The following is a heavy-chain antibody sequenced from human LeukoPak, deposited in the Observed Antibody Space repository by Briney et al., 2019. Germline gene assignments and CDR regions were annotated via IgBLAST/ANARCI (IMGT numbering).Heavy chain of an antibody. J-gene: IGHJ4*02. CDR3: AREYYYDSSGYPDY. D-gene: IGHD3-22*01. Sequence: ASVTVSCKASGYTFTSYGISWVRQAPGQGLEWMGWISAYNGNTNYAQKLQGRVTMTTDTSTSTAYMELRSLRSDDTAVYYCAREYYYDSSGYPDYWGPGTLVTVSS. CDR2: ISAYNGNT. V-gene: IGHV1-18*01. CDR1: GYTFTSYG.